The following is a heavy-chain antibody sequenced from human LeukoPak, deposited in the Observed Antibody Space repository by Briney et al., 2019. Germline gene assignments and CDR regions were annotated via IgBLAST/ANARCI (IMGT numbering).Heavy chain of an antibody. V-gene: IGHV4-4*07. CDR2: IYNSGST. D-gene: IGHD6-13*01. CDR3: ARSAFLVTAPGLYYFDY. Sequence: SETLSLTCTVSGGSISSYYWSWVRQPAGKGLEWIGHIYNSGSTDYNPSLKGRVTMSVATSKNQFSLHLSSVTAADTAVYYCARSAFLVTAPGLYYFDYWGQGTLVAVSS. J-gene: IGHJ4*02. CDR1: GGSISSYY.